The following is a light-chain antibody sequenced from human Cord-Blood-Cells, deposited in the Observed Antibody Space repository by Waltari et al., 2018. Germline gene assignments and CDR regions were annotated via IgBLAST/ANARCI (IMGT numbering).Light chain of an antibody. CDR3: QQYNNWPRT. V-gene: IGKV3-15*01. J-gene: IGKJ2*01. CDR2: GTS. Sequence: EIVMTQSPATLSESPVERATLPCRASQSVSSNLAWYQQKPGQPPRLLINGTSTRATGIPARFSGSGSGTEFTLTISSLQSEDFAVYYCQQYNNWPRTFGQGTKLEIK. CDR1: QSVSSN.